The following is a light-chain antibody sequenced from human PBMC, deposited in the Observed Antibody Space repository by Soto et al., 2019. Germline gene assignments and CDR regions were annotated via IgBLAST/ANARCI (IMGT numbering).Light chain of an antibody. CDR2: NNN. J-gene: IGLJ1*01. Sequence: QSVLPQPPSASAPPGQRVTISCSGGSSNIGDNPVNWYQHLPGAAPTLLIYNNNQRPSGVPDRFSGSKSGASASLAISGLRSEEEADYYCSTWDDTLDAYVFGTGTKLTV. CDR1: SSNIGDNP. V-gene: IGLV1-44*01. CDR3: STWDDTLDAYV.